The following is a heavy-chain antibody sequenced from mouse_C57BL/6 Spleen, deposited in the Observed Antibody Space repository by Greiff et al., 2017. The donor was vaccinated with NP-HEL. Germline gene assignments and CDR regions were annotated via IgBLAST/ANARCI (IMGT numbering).Heavy chain of an antibody. CDR3: AIDDGLVAYGSPWYFDV. J-gene: IGHJ1*03. CDR2: IHPSDSDT. D-gene: IGHD1-1*01. CDR1: GYTFTSYW. V-gene: IGHV1-74*01. Sequence: QVQLQQPGAELVKPGASVKVSCKASGYTFTSYWMHWVKQRPGQGLEWIGRIHPSDSDTNYNQKFKGKATLTVDKSSSTAYMQLSSLTSEDSAVYYCAIDDGLVAYGSPWYFDVWGTGTTVTVSS.